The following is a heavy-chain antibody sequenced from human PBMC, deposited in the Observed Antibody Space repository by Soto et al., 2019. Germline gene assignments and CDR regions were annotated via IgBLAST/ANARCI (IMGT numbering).Heavy chain of an antibody. CDR3: ARDCGSSSGIRGYYYYGMDV. D-gene: IGHD6-6*01. V-gene: IGHV4-31*03. CDR1: GGSISSGGYY. Sequence: SETLSLTCTVSGGSISSGGYYWSWIRQHPGKGLEWIGYIYYSGSTYYNPSLKSRVTISVDTSKNQFSLKLSSVTAADTAVYYCARDCGSSSGIRGYYYYGMDVWGQGTTVTVS. J-gene: IGHJ6*02. CDR2: IYYSGST.